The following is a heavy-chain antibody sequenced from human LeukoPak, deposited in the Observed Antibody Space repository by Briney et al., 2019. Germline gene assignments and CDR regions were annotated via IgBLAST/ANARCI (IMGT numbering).Heavy chain of an antibody. CDR3: ARDPYYYYDSSGLYDPNFDY. D-gene: IGHD3-22*01. Sequence: SETLSLTCTVSGGSISTYYWSWIRQPPGKGLEWIGYIYYSGSINYNPSLKSRVTISVDTSKNQFPLKLSSVTAADTAVYYCARDPYYYYDSSGLYDPNFDYWGQGTLVTVSS. CDR2: IYYSGSI. J-gene: IGHJ4*02. CDR1: GGSISTYY. V-gene: IGHV4-59*12.